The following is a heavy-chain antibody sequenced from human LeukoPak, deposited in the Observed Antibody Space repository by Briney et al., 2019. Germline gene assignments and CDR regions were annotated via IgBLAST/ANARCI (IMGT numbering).Heavy chain of an antibody. D-gene: IGHD3-9*01. Sequence: ASVKVSCKASGYTFTSYGISWVRQAPGQGLEWMGWISAYNGNTNYAQKLQGRVTMTTDTSTSTAYMELRSLRSDDTAVYYCARETYYDILTGYYNPYYFDYWGQETLVTVSS. CDR1: GYTFTSYG. J-gene: IGHJ4*02. V-gene: IGHV1-18*01. CDR3: ARETYYDILTGYYNPYYFDY. CDR2: ISAYNGNT.